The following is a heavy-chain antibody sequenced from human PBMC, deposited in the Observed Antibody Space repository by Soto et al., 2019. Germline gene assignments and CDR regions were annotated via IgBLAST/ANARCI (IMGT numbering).Heavy chain of an antibody. V-gene: IGHV1-18*01. D-gene: IGHD2-15*01. Sequence: QAQLVQSGAEVKKPGASVTISCKASGYSFTSKSLIWVRQAPGHGLEWLGGISPYNGKTEYANHVQARVTMTGDTSTSTAYMELRSLRSDDTAVYYCARVGYCGNCCDAFDIWGQGTMVTVSS. CDR1: GYSFTSKS. CDR3: ARVGYCGNCCDAFDI. CDR2: ISPYNGKT. J-gene: IGHJ3*02.